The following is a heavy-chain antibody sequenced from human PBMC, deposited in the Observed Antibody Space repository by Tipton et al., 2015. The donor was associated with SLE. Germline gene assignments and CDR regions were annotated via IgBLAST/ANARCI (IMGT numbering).Heavy chain of an antibody. CDR2: IYYSRDT. V-gene: IGHV4-59*11. Sequence: GLVKPSETLSLTCTVSGASISSHYWNWIRQTPGKGLEWIGYIYYSRDTNYNPSLESRVTISIDTSNNQLSLKLTSVTAADTAVYYCARGSVVADDYWGQGTLVTVSS. CDR3: ARGSVVADDY. D-gene: IGHD2-15*01. CDR1: GASISSHY. J-gene: IGHJ4*01.